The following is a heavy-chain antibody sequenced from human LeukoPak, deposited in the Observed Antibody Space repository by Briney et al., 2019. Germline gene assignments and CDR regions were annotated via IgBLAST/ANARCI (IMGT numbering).Heavy chain of an antibody. CDR1: GGTFSSYA. V-gene: IGHV1-69*05. CDR2: IIPIFGTA. Sequence: ASVKVSCKASGGTFSSYAISWVRQAPGQGLEWMGGIIPIFGTANYAQKFQGRVTITTDESTSTAYMELSSLRSEDTAVYYCARGGKYYYGSGSYLGYWGQGTLVTVSS. J-gene: IGHJ4*02. D-gene: IGHD3-10*01. CDR3: ARGGKYYYGSGSYLGY.